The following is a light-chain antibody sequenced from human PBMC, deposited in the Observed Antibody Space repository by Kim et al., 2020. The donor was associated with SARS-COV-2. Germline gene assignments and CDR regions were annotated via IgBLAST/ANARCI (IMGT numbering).Light chain of an antibody. V-gene: IGLV3-21*04. CDR1: DIAEKA. CDR3: QVWNETSEHVV. CDR2: SDS. Sequence: SYELTQPPSLSVVPQKTAEISCGGNDIAEKAVHWYQQKTGQAPILVMHSDSVRPSGIPARFSGSKSGNKATLIISRVEAGDEAEYYCQVWNETSEHVVFGGGTQLTVL. J-gene: IGLJ3*02.